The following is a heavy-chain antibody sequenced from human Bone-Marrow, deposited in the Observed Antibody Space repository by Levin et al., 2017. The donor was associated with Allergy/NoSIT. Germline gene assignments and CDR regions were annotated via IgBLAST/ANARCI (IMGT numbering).Heavy chain of an antibody. D-gene: IGHD2-2*01. J-gene: IGHJ6*03. CDR3: ASRYCSSTSCYRYYYYMDV. CDR1: GGSISSSSYY. V-gene: IGHV4-39*01. Sequence: SETLSLTCTVSGGSISSSSYYWGWIRQPPGKGLEWIGSIYYSGSTYYNPSLKSRVTISVDTSKNQFSLKLSSVTAADTAVYYCASRYCSSTSCYRYYYYMDVWGKGTTVTVSS. CDR2: IYYSGST.